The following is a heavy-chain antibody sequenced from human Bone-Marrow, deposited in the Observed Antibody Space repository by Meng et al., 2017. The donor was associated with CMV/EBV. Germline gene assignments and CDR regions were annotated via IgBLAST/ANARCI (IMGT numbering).Heavy chain of an antibody. CDR1: GFTFSSYW. V-gene: IGHV3-74*01. J-gene: IGHJ6*02. CDR3: ARGDYDFWSGYYPHYYYYYGMDV. D-gene: IGHD3-3*01. Sequence: GGSLRLSCAASGFTFSSYWMHWVRQAPGKGLVWVSRINSDGSSTSYADSVKGRFTISRDNAKNTLYLQMNSLRAEDTAVYYCARGDYDFWSGYYPHYYYYYGMDVWGQGTTVTFSS. CDR2: INSDGSST.